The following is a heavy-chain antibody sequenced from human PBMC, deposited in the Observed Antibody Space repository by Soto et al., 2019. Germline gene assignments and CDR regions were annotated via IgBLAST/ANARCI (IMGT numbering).Heavy chain of an antibody. D-gene: IGHD3-10*01. CDR2: IHLADSDT. CDR1: GYNFINYW. V-gene: IGHV5-51*03. J-gene: IGHJ4*02. Sequence: EVQLVQSGAEVKKPGESLKISCKDSGYNFINYWMRWVRQMPGKGLEWMGIIHLADSDTRYSPSFQGQVTISADKSISTAYLQWSSLKASDTAMYHCARLRDLDFWAWGQGTLVTVSS. CDR3: ARLRDLDFWA.